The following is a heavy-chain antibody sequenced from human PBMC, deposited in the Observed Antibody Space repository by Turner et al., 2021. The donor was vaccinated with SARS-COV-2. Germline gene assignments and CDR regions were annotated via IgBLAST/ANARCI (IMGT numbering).Heavy chain of an antibody. CDR3: AKQQGLYSNPMYYFDY. Sequence: QVQLVESGGGVVQPGRSLRLSCAAAVFTLSSYGMHWVRQAPGKGLEWVAVTSYDGSNKYYADSVKGRFTISRDNAKNTLYLQMNSLRAEDTAVYYCAKQQGLYSNPMYYFDYWGQGTLVTVSS. CDR1: VFTLSSYG. V-gene: IGHV3-30*18. J-gene: IGHJ4*02. CDR2: TSYDGSNK. D-gene: IGHD4-4*01.